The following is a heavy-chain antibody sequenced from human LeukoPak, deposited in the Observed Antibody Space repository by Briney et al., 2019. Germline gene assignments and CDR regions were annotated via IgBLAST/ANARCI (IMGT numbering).Heavy chain of an antibody. V-gene: IGHV4-4*07. CDR2: IYSSGST. D-gene: IGHD4-17*01. CDR1: GGSISSYY. CDR3: ARDKTGDYGDLNWFDP. J-gene: IGHJ5*02. Sequence: SETLSLTCTVSGGSISSYYWSWMRQPAGKGLEWIGRIYSSGSTKYNPSLKSRVTMSVDTSKNQFSLKLSSVTAADTAVYYCARDKTGDYGDLNWFDPWGQGTLVTVSP.